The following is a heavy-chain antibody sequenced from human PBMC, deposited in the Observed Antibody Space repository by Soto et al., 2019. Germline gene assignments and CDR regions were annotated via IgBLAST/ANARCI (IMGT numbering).Heavy chain of an antibody. D-gene: IGHD3-22*01. CDR1: GGTFSSYA. J-gene: IGHJ5*02. CDR3: ARDHYYDSSGYYYGRGGFDP. Sequence: QVQLVQSGAEVKKPGSSVKVSCKASGGTFSSYAISWVRQAPGQGLEWMGGIIPIFGTANYAQKFQGRVTITADESTSTAYMELSSLRSEDTAVYYCARDHYYDSSGYYYGRGGFDPWGQGTLFTVSS. CDR2: IIPIFGTA. V-gene: IGHV1-69*12.